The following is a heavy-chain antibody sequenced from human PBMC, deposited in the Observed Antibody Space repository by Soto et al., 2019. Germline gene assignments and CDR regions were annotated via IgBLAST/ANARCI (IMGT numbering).Heavy chain of an antibody. CDR3: ARREYGSGRHDAFDI. J-gene: IGHJ3*02. D-gene: IGHD3-10*01. CDR2: IWYDGSNK. CDR1: GFTFSSYG. V-gene: IGHV3-33*01. Sequence: QVQLVESGGGVVQPGRSLRLSCAASGFTFSSYGMHWVRQAPGKGLEWVAVIWYDGSNKYYADSVKGRFTISRDNSKNTLYLQMNSLRAEDTAVYYCARREYGSGRHDAFDIWGQGTMVTVSS.